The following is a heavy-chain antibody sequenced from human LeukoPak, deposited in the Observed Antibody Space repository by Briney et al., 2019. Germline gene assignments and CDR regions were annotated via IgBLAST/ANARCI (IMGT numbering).Heavy chain of an antibody. V-gene: IGHV4-34*01. D-gene: IGHD3-3*01. CDR1: GGSFSGYY. CDR2: INHSGST. J-gene: IGHJ6*03. CDR3: ARGRGITIFGVVIPRSYYYYMDV. Sequence: SETLSLTCAVYGGSFSGYYWSWIRQPPGKGLEWIGEINHSGSTNYNPSLKSRVTISVDTSKNQFSLKLSSATAADTAVYYCARGRGITIFGVVIPRSYYYYMDVWGKGTTVTVSS.